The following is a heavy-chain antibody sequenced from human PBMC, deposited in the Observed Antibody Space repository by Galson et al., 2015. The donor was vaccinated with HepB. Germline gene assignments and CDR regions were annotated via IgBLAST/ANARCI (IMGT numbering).Heavy chain of an antibody. CDR2: VFYSGST. Sequence: SETLSLTCTVSGGSISSRSYYWTWIRQPPGKGLEWIGNVFYSGSTNYNPSLKSRVTISVDTSTNQFSLNMISMTAADSAVYYCARGRNGHNDFDSWGQGTLVTVSS. D-gene: IGHD5-24*01. CDR3: ARGRNGHNDFDS. CDR1: GGSISSRSYY. J-gene: IGHJ4*02. V-gene: IGHV4-39*01.